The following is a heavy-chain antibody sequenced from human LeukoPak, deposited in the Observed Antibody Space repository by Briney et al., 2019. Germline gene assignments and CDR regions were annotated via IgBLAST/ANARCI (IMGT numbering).Heavy chain of an antibody. Sequence: SETLSLTCTVSGGSISDSNYYWGWIRQPPGRGLEWIGNIYYSGSAYYSPSLKSRVTVSVDTSKNQFSLKLNSVTTADTAVYYCARQSTIAAARIDPWGQGTLVTVSS. CDR2: IYYSGSA. J-gene: IGHJ5*02. CDR1: GGSISDSNYY. CDR3: ARQSTIAAARIDP. V-gene: IGHV4-39*01. D-gene: IGHD6-25*01.